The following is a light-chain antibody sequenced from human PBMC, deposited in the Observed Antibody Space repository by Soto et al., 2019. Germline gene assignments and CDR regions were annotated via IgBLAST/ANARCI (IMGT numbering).Light chain of an antibody. CDR1: QSVRSY. Sequence: EIVLTQSPATLSLSPGERATLSFRASQSVRSYLAWYQQKPGQAPRLVVYGASSRATGVPDRFSASGSGTDFTLTISRLEPEDFAVYYCQQYAKAPLTFGQGTKVDIK. J-gene: IGKJ1*01. CDR2: GAS. CDR3: QQYAKAPLT. V-gene: IGKV3-20*01.